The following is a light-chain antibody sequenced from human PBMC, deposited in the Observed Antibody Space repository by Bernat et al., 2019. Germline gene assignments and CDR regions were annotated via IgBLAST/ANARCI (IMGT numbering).Light chain of an antibody. CDR2: EGS. CDR3: CSYAGSSISYV. Sequence: QSALTQPASVSGSPGQSITISCTGTSSDVGSYNLFSWYQQHPGKAPKLMIYEGSKRPSGVSNRFSGSKSGNTASLTISGLQAEDEADYYCCSYAGSSISYVFGTGTKVTVL. CDR1: SSDVGSYNL. J-gene: IGLJ1*01. V-gene: IGLV2-23*01.